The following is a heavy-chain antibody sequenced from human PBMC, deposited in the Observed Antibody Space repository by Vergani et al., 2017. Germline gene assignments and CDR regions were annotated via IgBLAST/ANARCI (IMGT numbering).Heavy chain of an antibody. CDR3: ARDPELVWFGGRSGLIYYGMDV. CDR1: GYTFTSYG. J-gene: IGHJ6*02. CDR2: ISAYNGNT. Sequence: QVQLVQSGAEVKKPGASVKVSCKASGYTFTSYGISWVRQAPGQGLEWMGWISAYNGNTNYAQKLQGRVTMTTDTSTSTAYMELRSLRSDDTAVYYCARDPELVWFGGRSGLIYYGMDVWGQGTTVTVSS. D-gene: IGHD3-10*01. V-gene: IGHV1-18*01.